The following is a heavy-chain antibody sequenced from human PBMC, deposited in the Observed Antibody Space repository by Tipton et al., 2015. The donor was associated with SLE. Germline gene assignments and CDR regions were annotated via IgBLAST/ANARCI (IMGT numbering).Heavy chain of an antibody. Sequence: TLSLTCTVSGDSTSSHFWNWIRQPPGKGLEWIGYIYSNGITNYNPSLKSRVTISVDTSKNEFSLKLRSVTAADTAVYYCARELGGGYFDYWGLGTLVTVSS. J-gene: IGHJ4*02. CDR2: IYSNGIT. D-gene: IGHD3-10*01. CDR3: ARELGGGYFDY. CDR1: GDSTSSHF. V-gene: IGHV4-59*11.